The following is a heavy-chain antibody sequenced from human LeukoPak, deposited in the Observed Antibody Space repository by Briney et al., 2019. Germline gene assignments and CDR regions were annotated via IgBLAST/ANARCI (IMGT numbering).Heavy chain of an antibody. CDR3: ARGFPPGSGSRGSHAFDV. J-gene: IGHJ3*01. D-gene: IGHD6-19*01. V-gene: IGHV4-34*01. CDR1: EMSFSADY. Sequence: SETLSLTCAFSEMSFSADYWNSIPESPGKGVGWIGEINYGGSTKYTPSLEGRGTILIDTSKNQFSLKLTSVTAADTAVYYCARGFPPGSGSRGSHAFDVWGQGTMVTVSS. CDR2: INYGGST.